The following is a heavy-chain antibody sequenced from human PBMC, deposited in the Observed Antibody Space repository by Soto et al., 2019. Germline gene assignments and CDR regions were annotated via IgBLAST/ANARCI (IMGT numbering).Heavy chain of an antibody. J-gene: IGHJ4*02. V-gene: IGHV3-30*18. Sequence: SLKVACKASGGTFSGYCIHWVLQAPGKGLEWVALISYDGGNEKYTESVKDRFTISRDDSHNVAYLQMSSLRTEDTAMYYCAKDRYSGTYPTDFDYWGQGSLVTVSS. CDR1: GGTFSGYC. D-gene: IGHD1-26*01. CDR2: ISYDGGNE. CDR3: AKDRYSGTYPTDFDY.